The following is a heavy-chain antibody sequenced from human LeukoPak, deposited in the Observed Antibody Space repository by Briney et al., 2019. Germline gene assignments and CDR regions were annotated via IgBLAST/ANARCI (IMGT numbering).Heavy chain of an antibody. J-gene: IGHJ4*02. Sequence: GEPLKISCKGSGYSFISYWIGWVGQMPGKGLEWMGIFYPGDSDTRYSPSFQGQVTISADKSISTAYLQWSSLKASDTAMYYCARRRGPYCSGGSCPIDYWGQGTLVTVSS. V-gene: IGHV5-51*01. CDR2: FYPGDSDT. D-gene: IGHD2-15*01. CDR3: ARRRGPYCSGGSCPIDY. CDR1: GYSFISYW.